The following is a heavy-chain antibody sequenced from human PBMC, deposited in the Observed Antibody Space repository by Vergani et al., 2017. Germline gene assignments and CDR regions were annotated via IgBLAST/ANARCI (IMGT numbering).Heavy chain of an antibody. J-gene: IGHJ4*02. Sequence: QLQLQQSGPGLVKPSATLSLTCTVSGGSISSSSYYWGWIRQPPGKGLEWIGSIYYSVSTYYNPSLKSRGTISVDTSKNQFSLKLSSVTTADTAVYYCARDRRGWDSSGYYQDXVDYGGEGTLVTVSA. D-gene: IGHD3-22*01. CDR3: ARDRRGWDSSGYYQDXVDY. V-gene: IGHV4-39*07. CDR1: GGSISSSSYY. CDR2: IYYSVST.